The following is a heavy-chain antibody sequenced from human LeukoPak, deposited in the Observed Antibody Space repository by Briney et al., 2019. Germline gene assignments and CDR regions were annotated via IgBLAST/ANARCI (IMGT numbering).Heavy chain of an antibody. Sequence: GGSLRLSCAASGFTFNSYGMHWVRQAPGKGLEWVAFIRYDGSKSYFADSVKGRFALSRDNSKNTLYLQMSSLRPEDTAVYYCAKDSGYAFDIWGQGTMVTVSS. J-gene: IGHJ3*02. V-gene: IGHV3-30*02. CDR3: AKDSGYAFDI. CDR2: IRYDGSKS. D-gene: IGHD3-10*01. CDR1: GFTFNSYG.